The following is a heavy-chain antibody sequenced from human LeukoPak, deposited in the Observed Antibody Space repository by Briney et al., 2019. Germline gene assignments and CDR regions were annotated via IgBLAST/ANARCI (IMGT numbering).Heavy chain of an antibody. CDR2: IKSKTDGGTT. V-gene: IGHV3-15*01. Sequence: GGSLRLSCAASGFTFSNAWMSWVRQAPGKGLEWVGRIKSKTDGGTTDYAAPVKGRFTISRDDSKNTLYLQMNSLKTEDTAVYYCTTAAPAVQSPHFDYWGQGTLVTVSS. CDR3: TTAAPAVQSPHFDY. D-gene: IGHD4-17*01. CDR1: GFTFSNAW. J-gene: IGHJ4*02.